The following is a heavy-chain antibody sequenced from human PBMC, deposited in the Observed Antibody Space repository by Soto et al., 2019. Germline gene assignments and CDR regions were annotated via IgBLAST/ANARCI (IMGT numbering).Heavy chain of an antibody. D-gene: IGHD6-13*01. J-gene: IGHJ5*02. CDR3: ARRYSSSWGNWFDP. V-gene: IGHV1-18*01. Sequence: GASVKVSCKASGGTFSSYAISWVRQAPGQGLEWMGWISANNGTANYAQKLQGRVTMTTDTSTSTAYMELRSLRPDDTAVYYCARRYSSSWGNWFDPWGQGTLVTVSS. CDR2: ISANNGTA. CDR1: GGTFSSYA.